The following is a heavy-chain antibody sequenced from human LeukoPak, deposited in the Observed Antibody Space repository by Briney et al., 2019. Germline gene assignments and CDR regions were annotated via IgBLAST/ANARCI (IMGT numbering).Heavy chain of an antibody. J-gene: IGHJ4*02. Sequence: SETLSLTCTVSGGSISSSPYYWGWIRQPPGKELEWIGSIYYSGSTYYNPSLKSRVTISVDTSKNQFSLKLSSVTAADTAVYYCARLYYYDSSGYYYVGGSFDYWGQGTLVTVSS. D-gene: IGHD3-22*01. CDR1: GGSISSSPYY. V-gene: IGHV4-39*01. CDR2: IYYSGST. CDR3: ARLYYYDSSGYYYVGGSFDY.